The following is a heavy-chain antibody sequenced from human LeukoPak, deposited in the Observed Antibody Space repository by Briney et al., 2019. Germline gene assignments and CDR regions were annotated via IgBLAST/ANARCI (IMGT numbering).Heavy chain of an antibody. CDR3: ARDRAMAL. Sequence: PGGSLRLSCAASGFPFNTYNMNWVRQAPGKGLEWVANINQDESEKYYVASVKGRFTISRDNAKNSLYLQMNSLRAEDTAVYYCARDRAMALWGQGALVTVSS. D-gene: IGHD6-19*01. CDR1: GFPFNTYN. V-gene: IGHV3-7*01. CDR2: INQDESEK. J-gene: IGHJ4*02.